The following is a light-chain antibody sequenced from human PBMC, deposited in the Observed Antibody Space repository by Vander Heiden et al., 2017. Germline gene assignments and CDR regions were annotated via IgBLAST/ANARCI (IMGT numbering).Light chain of an antibody. CDR3: MQALQTPLT. J-gene: IGKJ4*01. CDR1: QSFLHSNGYNY. V-gene: IGKV2-28*01. Sequence: DSVVTQSPLSLPVTPGEPASIPCRSSQSFLHSNGYNYLDWYLQKPGQSPQLLIYLGSNRDSGVPDRFSGSGSGTDFTLKISRVEAEDVGVYYCMQALQTPLTFGGGTKVEIK. CDR2: LGS.